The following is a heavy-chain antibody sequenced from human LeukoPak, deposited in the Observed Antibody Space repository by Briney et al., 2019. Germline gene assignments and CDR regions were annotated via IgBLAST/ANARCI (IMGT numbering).Heavy chain of an antibody. D-gene: IGHD3-3*01. CDR1: GFTFSSYA. J-gene: IGHJ4*02. CDR2: VSGSGAHT. Sequence: PGGSLRLSCAASGFTFSSYAMTWVRQAPGKGLQWVSAVSGSGAHTYYADSVKGRFTISRDHAKNSLYLQMNSLRAEDTAVYYCARRDEAYDSIDYWGQGTLVTVSS. CDR3: ARRDEAYDSIDY. V-gene: IGHV3-21*01.